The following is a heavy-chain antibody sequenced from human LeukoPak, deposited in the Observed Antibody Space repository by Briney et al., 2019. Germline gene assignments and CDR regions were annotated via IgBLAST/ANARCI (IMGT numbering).Heavy chain of an antibody. V-gene: IGHV1-18*04. CDR2: ISAYNGKT. Sequence: ASVKVSCKASGYTFTSYGISWVRQAPGQGFEWMGWISAYNGKTNYAQKLQGRVTMTTDTSTSTAYMDLRSLRSDDTAVYYCARDGDYDILTGTYYFDYWGQGTLVTVSS. J-gene: IGHJ4*02. CDR3: ARDGDYDILTGTYYFDY. D-gene: IGHD3-9*01. CDR1: GYTFTSYG.